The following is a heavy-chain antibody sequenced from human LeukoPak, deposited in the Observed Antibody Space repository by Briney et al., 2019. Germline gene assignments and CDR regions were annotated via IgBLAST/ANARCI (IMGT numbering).Heavy chain of an antibody. D-gene: IGHD6-6*01. J-gene: IGHJ4*02. CDR2: ISPTGSTT. V-gene: IGHV3-74*01. Sequence: GGSLRLSCIASGFSFSGHWMHWARQLPGKGLVWVSRISPTGSTTSYADSVKGRFTVSRDNAKNTLYLQVNNLRAEDTAVYYCARGPNSNWSGLDFWGQGTLLTVSS. CDR1: GFSFSGHW. CDR3: ARGPNSNWSGLDF.